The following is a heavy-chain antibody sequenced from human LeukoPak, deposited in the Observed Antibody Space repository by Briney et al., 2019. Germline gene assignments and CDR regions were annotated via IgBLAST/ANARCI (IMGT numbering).Heavy chain of an antibody. CDR3: AELGITMIGGV. CDR1: GFTFSSYA. D-gene: IGHD3-10*02. CDR2: ISYSSKFI. J-gene: IGHJ6*04. Sequence: GGSLRLSCAASGFTFSSYAMNWVRQAPGKGLEWVSSISYSSKFIYYADSVKGRFTISRDNAKNSLYLQMNSLRAEDTAVYYCAELGITMIGGVWGKGTTVTISS. V-gene: IGHV3-21*01.